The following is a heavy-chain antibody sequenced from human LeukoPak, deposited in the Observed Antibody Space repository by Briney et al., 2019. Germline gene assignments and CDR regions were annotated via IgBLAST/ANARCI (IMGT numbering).Heavy chain of an antibody. J-gene: IGHJ6*03. CDR2: IWSDGNNR. CDR3: AKDPGASVSGFYMDV. D-gene: IGHD2-8*02. Sequence: EGSLRLSCAASGFTFRNYGMHWVRQATGKGLEWVSFIWSDGNNRFYADSVKGRFTISRDNSKNMLYLQMDTLRAEDTALYYCAKDPGASVSGFYMDVWGKGTTVIVSS. CDR1: GFTFRNYG. V-gene: IGHV3-30*02.